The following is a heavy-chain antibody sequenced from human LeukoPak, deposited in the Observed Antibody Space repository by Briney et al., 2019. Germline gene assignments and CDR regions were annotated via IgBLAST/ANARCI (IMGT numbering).Heavy chain of an antibody. CDR2: ISSSGSTI. CDR3: AKVGYSSSWTDY. J-gene: IGHJ4*02. D-gene: IGHD6-13*01. V-gene: IGHV3-48*03. CDR1: GFTFSSYE. Sequence: GGSLRLSCAASGFTFSSYEMNWVRQAPGKGLEWVSYISSSGSTIYYADSVKGRFTISRDNAKNSLYLQMNSLRAEDTAVYYCAKVGYSSSWTDYWGQGTLVTVSS.